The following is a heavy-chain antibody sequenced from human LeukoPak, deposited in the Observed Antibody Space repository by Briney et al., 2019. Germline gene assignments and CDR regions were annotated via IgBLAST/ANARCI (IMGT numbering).Heavy chain of an antibody. CDR2: IYTSGST. CDR1: GGSISSGSYY. V-gene: IGHV4-61*02. D-gene: IGHD3-22*01. J-gene: IGHJ4*02. Sequence: SQTLSLTCTVSGGSISSGSYYWSWIRQPAGKGLEWIGRIYTSGSTNCNPSLKSRVTISVDTSKNQFSLKLSSVTAADTAVYYCARISRTSGYYSLIDYWGQGTLVTVSS. CDR3: ARISRTSGYYSLIDY.